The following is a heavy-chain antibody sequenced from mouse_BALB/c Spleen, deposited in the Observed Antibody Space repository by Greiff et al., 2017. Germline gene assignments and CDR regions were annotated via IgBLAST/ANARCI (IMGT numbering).Heavy chain of an antibody. CDR2: ISDGGSYT. CDR1: GFTFSDYY. Sequence: DVKLVESGGGLVKPGGSLKLSCAASGFTFSDYYMYWVRQTPEKRLEWVATISDGGSYTYYPDSVKGRFTISRDNAKNNLYLQMSSLKSEDTAMYYCARAYDYPYFDYWGQGTTLTVSS. CDR3: ARAYDYPYFDY. J-gene: IGHJ2*01. D-gene: IGHD2-4*01. V-gene: IGHV5-4*02.